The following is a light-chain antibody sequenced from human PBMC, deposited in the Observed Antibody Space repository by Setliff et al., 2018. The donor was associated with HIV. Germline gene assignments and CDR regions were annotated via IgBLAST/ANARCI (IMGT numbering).Light chain of an antibody. V-gene: IGLV2-18*02. CDR2: DVN. Sequence: QSALTQPPSVSGSPGQSVTFSCTGSSSDFVNYNRLSWYQQPPDSAPKVIIFDVNNRPSGVPDRFSGSKSGNTASLSISGLQAEDEADYYCSSYTSSSPPYVFGSGTKVTVL. CDR1: SSDFVNYNR. J-gene: IGLJ1*01. CDR3: SSYTSSSPPYV.